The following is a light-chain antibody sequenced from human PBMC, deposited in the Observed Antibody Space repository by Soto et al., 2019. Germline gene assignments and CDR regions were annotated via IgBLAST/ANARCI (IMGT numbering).Light chain of an antibody. CDR1: QSVNSS. CDR2: GAS. V-gene: IGKV3-15*01. J-gene: IGKJ4*01. Sequence: EIVMTQSPATLSVSPGERATLSCRASQSVNSSLAWYQQKPGQAPRLLIYGASTRATGIPARFSGSGSGTEFTLTITSLQSEDFAVYYCQQYDNWPPTFGGGTNVEIK. CDR3: QQYDNWPPT.